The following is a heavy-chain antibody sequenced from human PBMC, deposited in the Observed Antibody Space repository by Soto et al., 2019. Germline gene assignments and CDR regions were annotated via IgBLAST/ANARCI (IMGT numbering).Heavy chain of an antibody. V-gene: IGHV3-30*18. J-gene: IGHJ4*02. D-gene: IGHD3-22*01. Sequence: QVQLVESGGGVVQHGRSLRLSCAASGFTFSSYGMHWVRQAPGKGLEWVAVISYDGSNKYYADSVKGRFTISRDNSKNTLYLQMNSLRAEDTAVYYYAKDQDSSGYYPCFDYWGQGTLVTVSS. CDR2: ISYDGSNK. CDR1: GFTFSSYG. CDR3: AKDQDSSGYYPCFDY.